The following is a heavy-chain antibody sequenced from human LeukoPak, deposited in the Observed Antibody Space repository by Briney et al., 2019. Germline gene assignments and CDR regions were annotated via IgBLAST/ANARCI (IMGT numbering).Heavy chain of an antibody. CDR3: ARVYYGSGSYYNYYYYYYMDV. V-gene: IGHV4-34*01. Sequence: SETLSLTCAVYGGSFSGYYWSWIRQPPGKGLEWIGEINHSGSTNYNPSLKSRVTISVDTSKNQFSLKLSSVTAADTAVYYCARVYYGSGSYYNYYYYYYMDVWGKGTTVTISS. J-gene: IGHJ6*03. CDR1: GGSFSGYY. CDR2: INHSGST. D-gene: IGHD3-10*01.